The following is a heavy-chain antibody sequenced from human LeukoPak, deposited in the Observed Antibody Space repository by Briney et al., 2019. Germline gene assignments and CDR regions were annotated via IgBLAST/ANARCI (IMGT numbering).Heavy chain of an antibody. D-gene: IGHD3-3*01. V-gene: IGHV4-38-2*01. CDR2: IYHSGST. CDR3: ARHRDYDFWSGDPDAFDI. J-gene: IGHJ3*02. Sequence: SETLSLTCAVSGYSISSGYYCGWIRQPPGKGLEWIGSIYHSGSTYYNPSLKSRVTISVDTSKNQFSLKLSSVTAADTAVYYCARHRDYDFWSGDPDAFDIWGQGTMVTVSS. CDR1: GYSISSGYY.